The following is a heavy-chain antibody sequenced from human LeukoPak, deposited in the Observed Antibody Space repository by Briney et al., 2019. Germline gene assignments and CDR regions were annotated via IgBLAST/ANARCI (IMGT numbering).Heavy chain of an antibody. Sequence: ASVKVSCQASGYTFTDYYMHWVRQAPGQGLEWMGWINPNSGGTYYAQKFQGRVTMTWDRSTTSTYMELSSLRSDDTATYFCARDRRRITMVVDIWGQGTMVTVSS. V-gene: IGHV1-2*02. CDR2: INPNSGGT. CDR3: ARDRRRITMVVDI. J-gene: IGHJ3*02. D-gene: IGHD3-22*01. CDR1: GYTFTDYY.